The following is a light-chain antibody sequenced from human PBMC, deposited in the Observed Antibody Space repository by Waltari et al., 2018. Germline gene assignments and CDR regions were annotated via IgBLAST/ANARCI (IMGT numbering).Light chain of an antibody. V-gene: IGLV2-14*01. CDR1: SSDVGRYNY. CDR2: RVT. Sequence: QSALSQPASVSGSPGQSITISCTGTSSDVGRYNYVSWYQRHPNKAPRHIIYRVTDRPSGVSSRYSGSKAGNTASLTISGLQAEDEADYHCSSYSSGSTLVLFGGGTKLTVL. J-gene: IGLJ3*02. CDR3: SSYSSGSTLVL.